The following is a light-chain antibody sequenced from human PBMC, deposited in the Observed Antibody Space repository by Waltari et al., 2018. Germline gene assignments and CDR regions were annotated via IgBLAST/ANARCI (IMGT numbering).Light chain of an antibody. CDR3: QQYNNGPYT. J-gene: IGKJ2*01. CDR2: GAS. Sequence: DIVMTQSPATLSVSPGERATLSCRASQSVSTNLAWYQHKPGQAPRLLIYGASTRATGIPARFSGSGSGTEFTLTISSLQSEDFVVYYCQQYNNGPYTFGQGTKLENK. CDR1: QSVSTN. V-gene: IGKV3-15*01.